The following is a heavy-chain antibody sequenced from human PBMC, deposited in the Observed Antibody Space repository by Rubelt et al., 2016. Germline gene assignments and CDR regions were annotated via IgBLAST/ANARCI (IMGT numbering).Heavy chain of an antibody. D-gene: IGHD2-8*01. CDR3: AGGRNGAL. Sequence: EVQLVESGGGLVQPGGSLRLSCAASGFTFSTFSTTWVRQAPGKGLEWVANINQAGSEEHYVGSVKGRFTISRDNTKNSLYLQMNNLSAEETAVYYCAGGRNGALWGQGTLVIVSS. CDR1: GFTFSTFS. V-gene: IGHV3-7*03. J-gene: IGHJ4*02. CDR2: INQAGSEE.